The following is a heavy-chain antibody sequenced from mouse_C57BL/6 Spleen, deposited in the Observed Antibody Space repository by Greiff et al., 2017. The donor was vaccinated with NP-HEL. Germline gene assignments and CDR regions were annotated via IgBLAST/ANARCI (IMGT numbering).Heavy chain of an antibody. CDR2: IDPSDSYT. J-gene: IGHJ2*01. CDR1: GYTFTSYW. Sequence: VQLQQSGAELVMPGASVKLSCKASGYTFTSYWMHWVKQRPGQGLEWIGEIDPSDSYTNYNQKFKGKSTLTVDKSSSTAYMHLSSLTSEDTAVYYWSRRFYYYDFDYWGQGTTLTVSS. CDR3: SRRFYYYDFDY. D-gene: IGHD1-1*01. V-gene: IGHV1-69*01.